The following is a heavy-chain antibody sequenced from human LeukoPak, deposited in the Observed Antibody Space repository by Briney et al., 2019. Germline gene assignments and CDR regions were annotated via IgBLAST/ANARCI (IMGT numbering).Heavy chain of an antibody. CDR3: ARSVIAAAGTDWFDP. D-gene: IGHD6-13*01. J-gene: IGHJ5*02. Sequence: ASVKVSCTASGYTFTSYGISWVRQAPGQGLEWMGWISAYNGNTNYAQKLQGRVTMTTDTSTSTAYMELRSLRSDDTAVYYCARSVIAAAGTDWFDPWGQGTLVTVSS. CDR1: GYTFTSYG. V-gene: IGHV1-18*01. CDR2: ISAYNGNT.